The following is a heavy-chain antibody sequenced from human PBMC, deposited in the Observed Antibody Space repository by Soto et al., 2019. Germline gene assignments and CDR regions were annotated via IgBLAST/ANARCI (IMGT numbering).Heavy chain of an antibody. V-gene: IGHV1-69*13. D-gene: IGHD3-10*01. J-gene: IGHJ6*02. Sequence: GASVKVSCKASGGTFSSYAISWVRQAPGQGLEWMGGIIPIFGTANYAQKFQGRVTITADESTSTAYMELSSLRSEDTAVYYCARAGPSTMVRGVITYGMDVWGQGTTVTVSS. CDR3: ARAGPSTMVRGVITYGMDV. CDR2: IIPIFGTA. CDR1: GGTFSSYA.